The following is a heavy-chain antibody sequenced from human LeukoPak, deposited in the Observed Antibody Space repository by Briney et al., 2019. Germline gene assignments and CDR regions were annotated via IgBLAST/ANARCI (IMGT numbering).Heavy chain of an antibody. Sequence: PGGSLRLSCAASGFTFSKAWMNWVRQAPGKGLEWVATVKQDGNEKNYVDSVKGRFTISRDNGKNSLYLEMKNLRAEDTAVYYCSDPGVGFWGQGTLVTVSS. V-gene: IGHV3-7*03. CDR2: VKQDGNEK. J-gene: IGHJ4*02. CDR3: SDPGVGF. D-gene: IGHD3-3*01. CDR1: GFTFSKAW.